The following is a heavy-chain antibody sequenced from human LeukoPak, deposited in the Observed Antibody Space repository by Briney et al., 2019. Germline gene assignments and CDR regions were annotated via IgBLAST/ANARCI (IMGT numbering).Heavy chain of an antibody. D-gene: IGHD5/OR15-5a*01. CDR2: INQDESVK. CDR1: GFAFTNYW. Sequence: GGSLRLSCAASGFAFTNYWMTWVRQAPGKGLEFVANINQDESVKNYVDSVKGRFTISRDNAENSLHLQMNSLRVEDTAVYYCARDPGSSAFDYWGQGTLVTVSS. CDR3: ARDPGSSAFDY. J-gene: IGHJ4*02. V-gene: IGHV3-7*01.